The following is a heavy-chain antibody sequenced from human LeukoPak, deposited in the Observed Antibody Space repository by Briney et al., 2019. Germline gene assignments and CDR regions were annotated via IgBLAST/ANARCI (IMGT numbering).Heavy chain of an antibody. J-gene: IGHJ4*02. D-gene: IGHD6-19*01. CDR2: IYTSGST. Sequence: SETLSLTCTVSGGSISSGSYYWSWIRQPAGKGLEWIGRIYTSGSTNYNPSLKSRVTISVDTSKNQFSLKLSSVTAADTAVYYCARGERGGWYFDYWGQGTLVTVSS. CDR1: GGSISSGSYY. CDR3: ARGERGGWYFDY. V-gene: IGHV4-61*02.